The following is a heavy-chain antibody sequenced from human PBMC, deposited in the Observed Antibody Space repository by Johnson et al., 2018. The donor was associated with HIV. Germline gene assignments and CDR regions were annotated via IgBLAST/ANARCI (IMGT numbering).Heavy chain of an antibody. D-gene: IGHD1-26*01. J-gene: IGHJ3*02. CDR1: GFTFDDYG. CDR2: INWNGDST. CDR3: ASGDELWDDAFDI. Sequence: VQLVESGGGVVRPGGSLRLSCAASGFTFDDYGVSWARQAPGKGLEWVSGINWNGDSTGYADSVKGRFTISRDNAKNSLYLQMNNLRAEDTAVYFCASGDELWDDAFDIWGQGTMVTVSS. V-gene: IGHV3-20*04.